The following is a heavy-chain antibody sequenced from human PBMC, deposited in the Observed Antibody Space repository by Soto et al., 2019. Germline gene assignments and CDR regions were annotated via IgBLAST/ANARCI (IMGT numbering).Heavy chain of an antibody. D-gene: IGHD3-3*01. CDR1: CGSISSYY. CDR3: ASSSPHYDFWSGYSFWDAFDI. J-gene: IGHJ3*02. V-gene: IGHV4-59*01. CDR2: ISYSGST. Sequence: SETLSLTCTVSCGSISSYYWSWIRQPPGKGLEWIGYISYSGSTNYNPSLKSRVTISVDTSKNQFSLKLSSVTAADTAVYYCASSSPHYDFWSGYSFWDAFDIWGQGTMVTVSS.